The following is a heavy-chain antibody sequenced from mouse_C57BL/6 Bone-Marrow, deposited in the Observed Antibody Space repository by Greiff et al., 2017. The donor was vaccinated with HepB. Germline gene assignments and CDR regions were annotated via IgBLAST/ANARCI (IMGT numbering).Heavy chain of an antibody. CDR2: INPSSGYT. J-gene: IGHJ3*01. Sequence: VQGVESGAELAKPGASVKLSCKASGYTFTSYWMHWVKQRPGQGLEWIGYINPSSGYTKYNQKFKDKATLTADKSSSTAYMQLSSLTYEDSAVYYCASPYDYDEGWFAYWGQGTLVTVSA. CDR3: ASPYDYDEGWFAY. D-gene: IGHD2-4*01. CDR1: GYTFTSYW. V-gene: IGHV1-7*01.